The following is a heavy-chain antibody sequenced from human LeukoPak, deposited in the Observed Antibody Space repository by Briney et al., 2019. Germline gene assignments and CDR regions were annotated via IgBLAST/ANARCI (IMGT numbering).Heavy chain of an antibody. D-gene: IGHD6-13*01. CDR3: AAGYSSSWYSHGN. Sequence: ASLKVSCKAFGYTFTGYYMHWVRQAPGQGLEWMGWINPNSGGTNYAQKFQGRVTMTRDTSISTAYMELSRLRSDDTAVYYCAAGYSSSWYSHGNWGQGTLVTVSS. CDR1: GYTFTGYY. V-gene: IGHV1-2*02. CDR2: INPNSGGT. J-gene: IGHJ4*02.